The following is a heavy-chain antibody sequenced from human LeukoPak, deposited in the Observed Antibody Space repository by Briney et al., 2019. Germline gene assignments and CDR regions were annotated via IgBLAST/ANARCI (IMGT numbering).Heavy chain of an antibody. CDR2: ISSSSSYI. CDR1: GFTFSSYS. V-gene: IGHV3-21*04. D-gene: IGHD3-22*01. CDR3: AKRGVVIRVILVGFHKEANYFDS. J-gene: IGHJ4*02. Sequence: PGGSLRLSCAASGFTFSSYSMNWVRQAPGKGLEWVSSISSSSSYIYYADSVKGRFTISRDNAKNSLYLQMNSLRAEDTAFYFCAKRGVVIRVILVGFHKEANYFDSWGQGALVTVSS.